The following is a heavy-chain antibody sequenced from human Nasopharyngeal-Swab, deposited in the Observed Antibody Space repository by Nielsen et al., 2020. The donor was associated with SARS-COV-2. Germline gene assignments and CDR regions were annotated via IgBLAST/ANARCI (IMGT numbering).Heavy chain of an antibody. CDR3: AKEGATGWFDP. Sequence: GSLRLSCAVYGGSFSGYYWSWIRQPPGKGLEWIGYISHNSGTNYNPSLKIRVTMFMDTSKNQFSLKLRSVTAADTAVYYCAKEGATGWFDPWGQGTLVTVSS. J-gene: IGHJ5*02. CDR2: ISHNSGT. CDR1: GGSFSGYY. V-gene: IGHV4-34*01.